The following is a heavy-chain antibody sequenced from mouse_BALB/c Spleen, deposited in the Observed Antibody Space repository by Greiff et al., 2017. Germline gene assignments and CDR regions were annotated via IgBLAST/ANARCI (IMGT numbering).Heavy chain of an antibody. D-gene: IGHD1-1*01. CDR2: INPDSSTI. Sequence: EVKVEESGGGLVQPGGSLKLSCAASGFDFSRYWMSWVRQAPGKGLEWIGEINPDSSTINYTPSLKDKFIISRDNAKNTLYLQMSKVRSEDTALYYCARREYFYGSSYRYFDVWGAGTTVTVSS. J-gene: IGHJ1*01. CDR3: ARREYFYGSSYRYFDV. V-gene: IGHV4-1*02. CDR1: GFDFSRYW.